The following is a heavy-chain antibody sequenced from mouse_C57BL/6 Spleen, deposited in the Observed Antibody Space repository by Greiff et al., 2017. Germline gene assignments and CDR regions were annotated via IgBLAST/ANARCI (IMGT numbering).Heavy chain of an antibody. J-gene: IGHJ2*01. CDR1: GFTFSSYG. V-gene: IGHV5-6*01. CDR3: ARQEEPRGGFAY. Sequence: EVQGVESGGDLVKPGGSLTLSCAASGFTFSSYGMSWVRQTPDKRLEWVATISSGGSYTYYPASVKGRFTISSNNAKNTRYLQMSSLKSEDTAMYNCARQEEPRGGFAYWGQGTTLTVSS. CDR2: ISSGGSYT.